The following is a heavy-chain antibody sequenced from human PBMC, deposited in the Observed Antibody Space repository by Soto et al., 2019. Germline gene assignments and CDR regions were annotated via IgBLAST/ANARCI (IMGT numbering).Heavy chain of an antibody. CDR3: ARARGSRPMYYYYGMDV. D-gene: IGHD1-26*01. CDR1: GASISVHSYY. J-gene: IGHJ6*02. Sequence: SETLSLTCTVSGASISVHSYYWTWIRQPPGKGLEWIGNSYNSGSTYYNPSLQSRATISVDTSKNQFSLKLSSVTAADTAVYYCARARGSRPMYYYYGMDVWGQGTTVTVSS. V-gene: IGHV4-39*07. CDR2: SYNSGST.